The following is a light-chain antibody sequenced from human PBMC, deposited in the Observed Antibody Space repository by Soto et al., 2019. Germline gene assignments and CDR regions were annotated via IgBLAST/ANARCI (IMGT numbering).Light chain of an antibody. CDR1: QNIDNK. Sequence: EIVLTQSPATLSVSPGERATLSCRASQNIDNKLVWDQQKPGQAPSLLLSNAVTRAPGIPARFSGSGFGTEFTLTISSLQPEDFAIYYCQQYKSWWPITFGQGTRLEI. CDR3: QQYKSWWPIT. CDR2: NAV. V-gene: IGKV3-15*01. J-gene: IGKJ5*01.